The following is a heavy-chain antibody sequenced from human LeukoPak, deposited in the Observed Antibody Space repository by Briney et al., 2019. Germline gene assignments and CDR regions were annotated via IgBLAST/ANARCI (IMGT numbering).Heavy chain of an antibody. V-gene: IGHV3-30*04. Sequence: PGGSLRLSCAASGFSLRSYALHWVRQAPGKGLEWLALISFDGSEKYYAGSVRGRFTISRDLSQSTLYLQMNSLRPEDTAVYYCARDFMEYDFWRGSDYYMDVWGKGTTVTVS. CDR1: GFSLRSYA. CDR3: ARDFMEYDFWRGSDYYMDV. D-gene: IGHD3-3*01. J-gene: IGHJ6*03. CDR2: ISFDGSEK.